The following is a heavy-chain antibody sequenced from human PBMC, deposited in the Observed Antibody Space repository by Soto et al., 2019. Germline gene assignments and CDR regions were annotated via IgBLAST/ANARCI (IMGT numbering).Heavy chain of an antibody. J-gene: IGHJ4*02. Sequence: EVPLLESGGGLVQPGGSLRLSCAASGFTFSSYAMSWVRQAPGKGLEWVSAISGSGGSTYYADSVKGRFTISRDNSKNTLYLQMNSLRAEDTAVYYCAKRLYDILTGCAIDYWGQGTLVTVSS. D-gene: IGHD3-9*01. CDR1: GFTFSSYA. CDR2: ISGSGGST. CDR3: AKRLYDILTGCAIDY. V-gene: IGHV3-23*01.